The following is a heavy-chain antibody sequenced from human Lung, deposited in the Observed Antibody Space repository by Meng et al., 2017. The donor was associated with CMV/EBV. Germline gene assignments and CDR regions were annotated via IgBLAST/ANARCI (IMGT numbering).Heavy chain of an antibody. D-gene: IGHD4/OR15-4a*01. CDR3: ARVTEYGGNCFDS. CDR2: VYHSGYT. Sequence: CAVSGTSISRSKWWSWFRQPPGKGLEWIGEVYHSGYTNYNPSLKSRVTMSVDRSKNQFSLKLSSVTAADTAVYYCARVTEYGGNCFDSWGQGTLVTVSS. V-gene: IGHV4-4*02. J-gene: IGHJ4*02. CDR1: GTSISRSKW.